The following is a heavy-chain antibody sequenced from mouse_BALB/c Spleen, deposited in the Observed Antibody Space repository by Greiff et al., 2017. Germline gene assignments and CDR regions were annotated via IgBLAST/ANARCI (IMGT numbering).Heavy chain of an antibody. D-gene: IGHD1-1*01. CDR1: GFSLTSYG. V-gene: IGHV2-9*02. CDR2: IWAGGST. CDR3: ARDYYGSSHWYFDV. J-gene: IGHJ1*01. Sequence: VQRVESGPGLVAPSQSLSITCTVSGFSLTSYGVHWVRQPPGKGLEWLGVIWAGGSTNYNSALMSRLSISKDNSKSQVFLKMNSLQTDDTAMYYCARDYYGSSHWYFDVWGAGTTVTVSS.